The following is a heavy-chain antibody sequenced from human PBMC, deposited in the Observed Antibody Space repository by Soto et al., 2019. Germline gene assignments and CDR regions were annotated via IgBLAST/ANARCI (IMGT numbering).Heavy chain of an antibody. D-gene: IGHD5-12*01. CDR3: TTGPGPLIVATIPGARGFGRNWFDP. Sequence: PGGSLRLSCAASGFTFSSVWMNWVRQAPGKGLEWVGRIKSKTDGGTTDYAATVKGRFTISRDDSKNTLYLQMNSLKTEDTAVYYCTTGPGPLIVATIPGARGFGRNWFDPWGQGTLVTVSS. V-gene: IGHV3-15*07. J-gene: IGHJ5*02. CDR2: IKSKTDGGTT. CDR1: GFTFSSVW.